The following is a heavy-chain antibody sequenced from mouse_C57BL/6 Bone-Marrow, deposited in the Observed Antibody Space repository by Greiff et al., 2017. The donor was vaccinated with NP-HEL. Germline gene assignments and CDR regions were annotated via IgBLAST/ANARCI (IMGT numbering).Heavy chain of an antibody. CDR3: ARLDYGSRGYFEV. V-gene: IGHV3-8*01. CDR1: GYSITSDS. J-gene: IGHJ1*03. D-gene: IGHD1-1*01. CDR2: ISYSGST. Sequence: EVQLQESGPGLAKPSQTLSLTCSVTGYSITSDSWNWIRKFPGNTLEYMGYISYSGSTYYNPSLKSRISITRDTSTNQYYLQFNSVTTEDTATYYCARLDYGSRGYFEVWGTGTTVTVS.